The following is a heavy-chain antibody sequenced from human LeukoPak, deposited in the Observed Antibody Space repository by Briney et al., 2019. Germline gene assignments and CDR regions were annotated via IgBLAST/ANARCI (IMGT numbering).Heavy chain of an antibody. CDR2: IRYDGSNK. J-gene: IGHJ4*02. Sequence: GGSLRLSCAASGFTFSSYGMHWVRQAPGKGLGWVAFIRYDGSNKYYADSVKGRFTISRDNSKNTLYLQMNSLRAEDTAVYYCAKEDTAMVAAALDYWGQGTLVTVSS. CDR3: AKEDTAMVAAALDY. CDR1: GFTFSSYG. D-gene: IGHD5-18*01. V-gene: IGHV3-30*02.